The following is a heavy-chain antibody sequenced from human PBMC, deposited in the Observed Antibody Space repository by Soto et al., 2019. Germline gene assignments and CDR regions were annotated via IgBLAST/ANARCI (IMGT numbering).Heavy chain of an antibody. J-gene: IGHJ6*02. D-gene: IGHD6-19*01. Sequence: GEALKISCKTSGYSFTSYWVHRVRQVAGEELEWKGRIYLGDSDTKYSPSFQGQVSISADTSISTAYLQWTSLKASDTAMYYCARSRRGAYSSGWYSPSGYYNYGIDVWGQGTKVTVSS. CDR1: GYSFTSYW. CDR3: ARSRRGAYSSGWYSPSGYYNYGIDV. CDR2: IYLGDSDT. V-gene: IGHV5-51*01.